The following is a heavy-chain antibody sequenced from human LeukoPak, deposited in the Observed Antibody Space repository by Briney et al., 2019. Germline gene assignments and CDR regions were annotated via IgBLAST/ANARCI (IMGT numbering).Heavy chain of an antibody. J-gene: IGHJ4*02. V-gene: IGHV4-34*01. CDR1: GGSFSGCS. Sequence: SETLSLTCAVYGGSFSGCSWSWIRQPPGKGLEWIGEITHSGSTNYNPSLTSRVTISVDTSKNQLPLKLTSVTAADTAVYYCARGSPPILFDYWGQGTLVTVSS. CDR3: ARGSPPILFDY. CDR2: ITHSGST.